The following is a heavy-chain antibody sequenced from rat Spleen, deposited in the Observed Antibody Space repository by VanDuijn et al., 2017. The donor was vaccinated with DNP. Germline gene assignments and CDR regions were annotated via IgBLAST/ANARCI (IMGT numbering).Heavy chain of an antibody. V-gene: IGHV5-17*01. J-gene: IGHJ2*01. Sequence: EVQLVESGGGLVQPGNSLKLSCVASGFTFSDYAMAWVRQSPETGLEGVATMIYDGSSTFYPDSLKGQFTISRDNAKNTLYLQMNSLRSEDTATYYCARGVYGGYLYFDYWGQGVMVTVSS. CDR3: ARGVYGGYLYFDY. CDR2: MIYDGSST. CDR1: GFTFSDYA. D-gene: IGHD1-11*01.